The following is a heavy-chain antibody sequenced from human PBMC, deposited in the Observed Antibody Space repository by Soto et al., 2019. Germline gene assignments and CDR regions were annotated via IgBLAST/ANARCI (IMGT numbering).Heavy chain of an antibody. J-gene: IGHJ4*02. CDR1: SYSLSGYY. V-gene: IGHV4-59*01. D-gene: IGHD4-17*01. Sequence: PSETLSLTCTVSSYSLSGYYWSWIRQPPGKGLEWIGNIYYSGSTNYNPSLKSRVTISVDTSKNQFSLKLSSVTAADTAVYYCTRSNGDYGDYWSQGTQVTVFS. CDR3: TRSNGDYGDY. CDR2: IYYSGST.